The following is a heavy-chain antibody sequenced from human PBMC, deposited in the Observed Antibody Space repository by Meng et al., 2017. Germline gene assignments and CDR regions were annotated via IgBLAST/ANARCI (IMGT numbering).Heavy chain of an antibody. J-gene: IGHJ4*02. V-gene: IGHV3-74*01. CDR2: INSDGSST. CDR3: ARAMHYYDSSGYYPNLDY. CDR1: GFTFSSYW. Sequence: GESLKISCAASGFTFSSYWMHWVRQAPGKGLVWVSRINSDGSSTSYADSVKGRFTISRDNAKNTLYLQMNSLRAKDTAVYYCARAMHYYDSSGYYPNLDYWGQGTLVTVSS. D-gene: IGHD3-22*01.